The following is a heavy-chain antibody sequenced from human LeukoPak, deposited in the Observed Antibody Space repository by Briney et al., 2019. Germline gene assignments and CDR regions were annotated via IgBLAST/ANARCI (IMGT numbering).Heavy chain of an antibody. V-gene: IGHV3-30*02. J-gene: IGHJ6*03. Sequence: GGSLRLSCAASGFTFSSYGMHWVRQAPGKGLEWVAFIRYDGSNKYYADSVKGRFTISRDDSKNTLYLQMNSLRAEDTAVYYCAKVQAVTTSLYYYYYYMDVWGKGTTVTISS. CDR2: IRYDGSNK. D-gene: IGHD4-17*01. CDR3: AKVQAVTTSLYYYYYYMDV. CDR1: GFTFSSYG.